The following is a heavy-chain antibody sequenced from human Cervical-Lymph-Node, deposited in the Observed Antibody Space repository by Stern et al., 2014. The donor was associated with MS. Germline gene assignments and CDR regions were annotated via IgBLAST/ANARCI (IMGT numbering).Heavy chain of an antibody. CDR2: TSLDESNI. D-gene: IGHD7-27*01. V-gene: IGHV3-30*18. J-gene: IGHJ4*02. CDR1: GFTFSNYA. CDR3: AKDRGEFHRPLGIADY. Sequence: VQLVQSGGGVVQPGRSLRLSCAASGFTFSNYAMHWVRQAPGKGLEWVAVTSLDESNIHYGDSVKGRFASSRDNSKDTLSLQMNSLKVEDTGVYYCAKDRGEFHRPLGIADYWGQGTLVTVSS.